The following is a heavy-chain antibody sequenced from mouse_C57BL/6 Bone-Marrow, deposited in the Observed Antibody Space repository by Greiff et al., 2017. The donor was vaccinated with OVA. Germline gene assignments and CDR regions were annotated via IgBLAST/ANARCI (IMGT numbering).Heavy chain of an antibody. D-gene: IGHD1-1*01. CDR1: GYSITSGYY. Sequence: EESGPGLVKPSQSLSLTCSVTGYSITSGYYWNWIRQFPGNKLEWMGYISYDGSNNYNPSLKNRISITRDTSKNQFFLKLNSVTTEDTATYYCARDLFYYGSYWYFDVWGTGTTVTVSS. CDR2: ISYDGSN. V-gene: IGHV3-6*01. J-gene: IGHJ1*03. CDR3: ARDLFYYGSYWYFDV.